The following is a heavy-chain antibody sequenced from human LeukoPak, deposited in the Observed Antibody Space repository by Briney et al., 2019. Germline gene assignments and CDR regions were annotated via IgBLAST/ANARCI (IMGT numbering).Heavy chain of an antibody. J-gene: IGHJ4*02. CDR1: GGSISSYY. V-gene: IGHV4-39*07. CDR2: IYYSGST. CDR3: ARDNSYYYDSSGYKPFDY. Sequence: SETLSLTCTVSGGSISSYYWGWIRQPPGKGLEWIGSIYYSGSTYYNPSLKSRVTISVDTSKNQFSLKLSSVTAADTAVYYCARDNSYYYDSSGYKPFDYWGQGTLVTVSS. D-gene: IGHD3-22*01.